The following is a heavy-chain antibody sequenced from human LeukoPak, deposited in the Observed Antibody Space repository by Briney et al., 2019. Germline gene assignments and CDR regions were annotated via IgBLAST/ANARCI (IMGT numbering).Heavy chain of an antibody. CDR1: GFTFSRYW. V-gene: IGHV3-74*01. D-gene: IGHD3-9*01. CDR3: ATLRYFDWSDY. Sequence: GGSLRLSCAASGFTFSRYWMHWVRQAPGKGLVWVSLINSDGSSTSYADSVKGRITISRDNAKNTLYLQMNSLRAEDTAAYYCATLRYFDWSDYWGQGTLVTVSS. J-gene: IGHJ4*02. CDR2: INSDGSST.